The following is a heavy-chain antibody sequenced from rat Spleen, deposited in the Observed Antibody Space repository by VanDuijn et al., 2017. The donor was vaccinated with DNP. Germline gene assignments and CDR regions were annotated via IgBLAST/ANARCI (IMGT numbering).Heavy chain of an antibody. J-gene: IGHJ1*01. CDR3: ARETTEGRGFDF. Sequence: EVKLVESGGGLVQPGRSLKLSCAASGFNFNDYWMGWVRQAPGKGLEWIGEINKESGTINYTPSLKDKFTISRDNAQNTLYLQMSKLGSEDTAIYYCARETTEGRGFDFWGPGTMVTVSS. CDR1: GFNFNDYW. CDR2: INKESGTI. D-gene: IGHD1-11*01. V-gene: IGHV4-2*01.